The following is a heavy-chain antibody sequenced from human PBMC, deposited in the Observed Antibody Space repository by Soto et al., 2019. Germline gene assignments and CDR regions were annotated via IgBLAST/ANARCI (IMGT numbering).Heavy chain of an antibody. CDR2: MNPNSGNT. V-gene: IGHV1-8*01. J-gene: IGHJ6*03. CDR3: ARGRRITIFGVVMNYYMDV. Sequence: ASVKVSCKVSGYTLTELSMHWVRQATGQGLEWMGWMNPNSGNTGYAQKFQGRVTMTRNTSISTAYMELSSLRSEDTAVYYCARGRRITIFGVVMNYYMDVWGKGTTVTVSS. CDR1: GYTLTELS. D-gene: IGHD3-3*01.